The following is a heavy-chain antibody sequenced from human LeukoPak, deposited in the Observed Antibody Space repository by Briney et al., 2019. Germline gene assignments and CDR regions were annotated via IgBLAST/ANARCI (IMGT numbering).Heavy chain of an antibody. D-gene: IGHD3/OR15-3a*01. V-gene: IGHV4-30-2*03. J-gene: IGHJ6*03. CDR3: ARHCWTSYYYMDV. CDR1: GGSISSGGYS. CDR2: IYHSGST. Sequence: PSETLSLTCAVSGGSISSGGYSWSWIRQPPGKGLEWIGYIYHSGSTYYNPSLKSRVTISVDTSKNQFSLKLSSVTAADTAVYYCARHCWTSYYYMDVWGKGTTVTVSS.